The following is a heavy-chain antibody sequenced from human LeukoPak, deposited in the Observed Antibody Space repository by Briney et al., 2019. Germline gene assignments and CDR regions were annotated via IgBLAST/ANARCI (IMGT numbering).Heavy chain of an antibody. V-gene: IGHV3-30*02. CDR1: GFTFSSYG. D-gene: IGHD2-21*02. CDR3: AKEVSDCVTYYYMDV. J-gene: IGHJ6*03. Sequence: GGSLRLSCAASGFTFSSYGMHWVRQAPGKGLEWGAFIRYDGSNKYYADSVKGRFTISRDNSKNTLYLQMNSLRAEDTAVYYCAKEVSDCVTYYYMDVWGKGTTVTVSS. CDR2: IRYDGSNK.